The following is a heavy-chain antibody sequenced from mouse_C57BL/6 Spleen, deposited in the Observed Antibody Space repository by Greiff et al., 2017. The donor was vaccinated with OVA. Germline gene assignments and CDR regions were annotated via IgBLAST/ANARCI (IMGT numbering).Heavy chain of an antibody. J-gene: IGHJ2*01. CDR3: ASEGNYCDY. V-gene: IGHV3-6*01. Sequence: VQLKESGPGLVKPSQSLSLTCSVTGYSITSGYYWNWLRQFPGNKLEWMGYISYDGSNNYNPSLKNRISITRDTSKNQFFLKLNSVTTEDTATYYCASEGNYCDYWGQGTTLTVSS. CDR2: ISYDGSN. CDR1: GYSITSGYY.